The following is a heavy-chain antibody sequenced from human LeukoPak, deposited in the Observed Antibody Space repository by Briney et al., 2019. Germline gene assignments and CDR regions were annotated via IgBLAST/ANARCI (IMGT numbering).Heavy chain of an antibody. Sequence: GGSLRLSCSPSGYTFSSYAMHWVRLAPGKGLEYVSGISRNGDSTSYADSMTGRFTISRDNSKNMLYLQMSSLRDEDTAVYYCVILISGNLYWGQGTLVTVSS. V-gene: IGHV3-64D*09. J-gene: IGHJ4*02. CDR1: GYTFSSYA. CDR3: VILISGNLY. D-gene: IGHD2-15*01. CDR2: ISRNGDST.